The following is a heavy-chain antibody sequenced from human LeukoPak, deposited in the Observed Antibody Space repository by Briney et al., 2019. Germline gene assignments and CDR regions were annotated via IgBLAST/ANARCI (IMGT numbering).Heavy chain of an antibody. CDR3: ATDWSSDIYPFDY. CDR2: IKSKADGETT. CDR1: GFTFSNAW. V-gene: IGHV3-15*01. Sequence: PGGSLRLSCAASGFTFSNAWMSWVRQAPGKGLVWVGLIKSKADGETTDYAAPVKGRFTISRDDSKNTLYLQMNSLKTEDTAVYYCATDWSSDIYPFDYWGQGTLVTVSS. D-gene: IGHD2-21*02. J-gene: IGHJ4*02.